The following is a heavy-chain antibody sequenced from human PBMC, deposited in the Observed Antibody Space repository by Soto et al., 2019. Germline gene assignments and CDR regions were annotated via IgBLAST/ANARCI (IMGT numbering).Heavy chain of an antibody. D-gene: IGHD2-2*01. Sequence: GGSLRLSCAASGFTFSSYEMNWVRQAPGKGLEWLSYITTGGGTIYYADSAKGRFTISRDNAKDSLYLQMNSLRAEDTAVYYCARRKSVPAAWAFYFDYWGQGALVTVSS. CDR1: GFTFSSYE. V-gene: IGHV3-48*03. J-gene: IGHJ4*02. CDR3: ARRKSVPAAWAFYFDY. CDR2: ITTGGGTI.